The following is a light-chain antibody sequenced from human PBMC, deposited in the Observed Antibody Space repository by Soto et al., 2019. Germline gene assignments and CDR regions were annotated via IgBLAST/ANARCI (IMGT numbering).Light chain of an antibody. Sequence: EIGRAPCRERLSISPGERATLSCRAIQSVSNSYLAWYQQKPGQAPRLLSYGASTRATGIPARFSGSGSRTEFTLTICGLQSEDFAVYCCQQYNTWPLATIAQGTKVDIK. CDR3: QQYNTWPLAT. CDR1: QSVSNSY. V-gene: IGKV3-15*01. CDR2: GAS. J-gene: IGKJ1*01.